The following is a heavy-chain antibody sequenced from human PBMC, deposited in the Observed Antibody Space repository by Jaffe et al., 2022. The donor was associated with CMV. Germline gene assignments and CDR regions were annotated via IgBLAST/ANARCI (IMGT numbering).Heavy chain of an antibody. CDR3: ARDLGFSTYCSSTSCYIGPYYYYGMDV. V-gene: IGHV3-48*02. D-gene: IGHD2-2*02. Sequence: EVQLVESGGGLVQPGGSLRLSCAASGFTFSSYSMNWVRQAPGKGLEWVSYISSSSSTIYYADSVKGRFTISRDNAKNSLYLQMNSLRDEDTAVYYCARDLGFSTYCSSTSCYIGPYYYYGMDVWGQGTTVTVSS. CDR1: GFTFSSYS. CDR2: ISSSSSTI. J-gene: IGHJ6*02.